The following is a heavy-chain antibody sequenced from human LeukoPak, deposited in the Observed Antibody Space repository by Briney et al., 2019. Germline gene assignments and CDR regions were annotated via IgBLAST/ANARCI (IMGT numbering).Heavy chain of an antibody. D-gene: IGHD3-10*01. J-gene: IGHJ6*02. CDR1: GGTFSSYA. CDR3: ARDRPRVRFGEYYYYYGMDV. CDR2: INPNSGGT. V-gene: IGHV1-2*04. Sequence: GASVKVSCKASGGTFSSYAISWVRQAPGQGLEWMGWINPNSGGTNYAQKFQGWVTMTRDTSISTAYMELSRLRSDDTAVYYCARDRPRVRFGEYYYYYGMDVWGQGTTVTVSS.